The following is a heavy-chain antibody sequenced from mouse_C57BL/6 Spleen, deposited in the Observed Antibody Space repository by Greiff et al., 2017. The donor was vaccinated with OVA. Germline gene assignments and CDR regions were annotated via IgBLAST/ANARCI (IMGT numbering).Heavy chain of an antibody. CDR1: GYAFSSYW. Sequence: VQLQQSGAELVKPGASVKISCKASGYAFSSYWMNWVKQRPGKGLEWIGQIYPGDGDTNYNGKFKGKATLTADKSSSTAYMQLSSLTSEDSAVYFCARGDYGYEAWFAYWGQGTLVTVSA. D-gene: IGHD2-2*01. CDR2: IYPGDGDT. CDR3: ARGDYGYEAWFAY. V-gene: IGHV1-80*01. J-gene: IGHJ3*01.